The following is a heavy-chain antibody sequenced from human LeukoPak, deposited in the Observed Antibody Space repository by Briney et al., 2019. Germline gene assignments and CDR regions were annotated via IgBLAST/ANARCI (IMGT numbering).Heavy chain of an antibody. J-gene: IGHJ6*02. Sequence: GGSLRLSCAASGFTFSSYAMSWVRQAPGKGLEWVLATSGSGGSTYHADSVKGRFTISRDNSKNRLYLQMNSLRAEDTAVYYCAKEETGWFGEIWAPYYYYGMDVWGQGTTVTVSS. D-gene: IGHD3-10*01. CDR2: TSGSGGST. CDR1: GFTFSSYA. V-gene: IGHV3-23*01. CDR3: AKEETGWFGEIWAPYYYYGMDV.